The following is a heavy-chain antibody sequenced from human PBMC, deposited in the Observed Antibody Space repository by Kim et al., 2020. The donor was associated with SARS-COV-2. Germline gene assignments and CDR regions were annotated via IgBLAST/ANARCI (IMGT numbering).Heavy chain of an antibody. J-gene: IGHJ4*02. CDR3: ARVDYGDEFGAFDY. D-gene: IGHD4-17*01. Sequence: NPSLKSRVTISVDTSKNQFSLKLSSVTAADTAVYYCARVDYGDEFGAFDYWGQGTLVTVSS. V-gene: IGHV4-31*02.